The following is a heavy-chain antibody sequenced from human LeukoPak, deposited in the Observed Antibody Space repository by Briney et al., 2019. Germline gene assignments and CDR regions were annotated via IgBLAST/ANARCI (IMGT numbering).Heavy chain of an antibody. J-gene: IGHJ5*02. CDR3: ARGKGAYSGYGTGVYNWFDP. CDR2: INHSGST. CDR1: GGSFSGYY. V-gene: IGHV4-34*01. D-gene: IGHD5-12*01. Sequence: SETLSLTCAVYGGSFSGYYWSWIRQPPGKGLEWIGEINHSGSTNYNPSLKSRVTISVDTSKSQFSLKLSSVTAADTAVYYCARGKGAYSGYGTGVYNWFDPWGQGTLVTVSS.